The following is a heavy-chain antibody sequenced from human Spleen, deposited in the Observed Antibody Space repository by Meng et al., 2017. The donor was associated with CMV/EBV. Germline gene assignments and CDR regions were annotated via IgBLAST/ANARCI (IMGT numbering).Heavy chain of an antibody. CDR3: ANGGSYYASRNPSGFDY. CDR2: IHYDGTNK. D-gene: IGHD3-10*01. CDR1: GFTFSTCG. Sequence: GGSLRLSCTASGFTFSTCGLHWVRQAPGKGLEWLTFIHYDGTNKYYADSVKGRFTISRDNSKNTLYLQMNSLRPEDTAVYYCANGGSYYASRNPSGFDYWGQGTLVTVSS. J-gene: IGHJ4*02. V-gene: IGHV3-30*02.